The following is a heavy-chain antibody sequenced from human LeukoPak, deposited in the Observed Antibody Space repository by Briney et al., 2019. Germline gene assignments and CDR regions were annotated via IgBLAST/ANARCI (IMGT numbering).Heavy chain of an antibody. Sequence: ASVKVSCKVSGYTLTELSMHWVRQAPGKGLEWMGGFDPEDGETIYAQKFQGRVTMTEDTSTDTAYMELSSLRSEDTAVYYCARGLSCSGNTCYAAHFDSWGQGTLVTVSS. CDR2: FDPEDGET. CDR3: ARGLSCSGNTCYAAHFDS. V-gene: IGHV1-24*01. CDR1: GYTLTELS. D-gene: IGHD2-15*01. J-gene: IGHJ4*02.